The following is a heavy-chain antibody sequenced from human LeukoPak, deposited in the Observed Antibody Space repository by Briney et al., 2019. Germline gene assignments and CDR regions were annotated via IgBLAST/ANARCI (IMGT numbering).Heavy chain of an antibody. CDR2: ISSSGGTL. Sequence: RGSLRLSCAASGFTFSSYSMNWVRQAPGKGLEWVSYISSSGGTLNYADSVKGRFTISRDNAKNSLYLQVNSLRDEDTAVYYCARGTPNFDYWGQGTLVTVSS. CDR3: ARGTPNFDY. V-gene: IGHV3-48*02. J-gene: IGHJ4*02. CDR1: GFTFSSYS.